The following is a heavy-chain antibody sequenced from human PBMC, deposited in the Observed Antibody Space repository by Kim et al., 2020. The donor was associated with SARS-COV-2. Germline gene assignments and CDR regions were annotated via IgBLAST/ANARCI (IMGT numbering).Heavy chain of an antibody. CDR3: ARHGSLSSGWYP. J-gene: IGHJ5*02. V-gene: IGHV4-39*01. D-gene: IGHD6-19*01. Sequence: YYNPSLKSRVTISVATSKNQFSLKLTSVTAADTAVYYCARHGSLSSGWYPWRQGTLVTISS.